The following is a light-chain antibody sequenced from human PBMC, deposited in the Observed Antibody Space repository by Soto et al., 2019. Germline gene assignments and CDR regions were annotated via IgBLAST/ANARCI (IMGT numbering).Light chain of an antibody. CDR3: CSYAGSSTSVV. Sequence: QSALTQPASGSGSPGQSITISCTGTSSDVGSYTLVSWYQQHPGKAPKLMIYEVSKRPSGVSTRFSGSKSGNTASLTISGLQAEDEADYYCCSYAGSSTSVVFGGGTKLTVL. V-gene: IGLV2-23*02. CDR2: EVS. CDR1: SSDVGSYTL. J-gene: IGLJ2*01.